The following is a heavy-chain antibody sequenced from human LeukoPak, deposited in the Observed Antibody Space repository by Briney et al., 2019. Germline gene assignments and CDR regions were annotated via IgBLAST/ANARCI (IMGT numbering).Heavy chain of an antibody. V-gene: IGHV6-1*01. CDR2: TYYRSKWYN. D-gene: IGHD3-16*01. Sequence: SQTLSLTCAISGDSVSTNNVAWNWIRQSPSRGLEWLGRTYYRSKWYNDYAVSVKSRIIINPDTSKNQFSLQLNSVTPDDTAVYYCAREDLGAAYFDFWGQGTLVTVS. CDR3: AREDLGAAYFDF. CDR1: GDSVSTNNVA. J-gene: IGHJ4*02.